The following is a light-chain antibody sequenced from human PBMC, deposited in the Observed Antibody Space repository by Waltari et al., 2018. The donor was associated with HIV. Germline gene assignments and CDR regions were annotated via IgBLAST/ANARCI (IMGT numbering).Light chain of an antibody. Sequence: QSVLTQPPSASGTPGQRVTISCSGSSSNIGSNTVNWYQQLPGTAPKLLIYSNNQRPSGVPDRFSGSKSGTSASLAISGLQSEDEADYYCAAWDDSLNGPWVFGGETKLTVL. CDR2: SNN. CDR1: SSNIGSNT. J-gene: IGLJ3*02. V-gene: IGLV1-44*01. CDR3: AAWDDSLNGPWV.